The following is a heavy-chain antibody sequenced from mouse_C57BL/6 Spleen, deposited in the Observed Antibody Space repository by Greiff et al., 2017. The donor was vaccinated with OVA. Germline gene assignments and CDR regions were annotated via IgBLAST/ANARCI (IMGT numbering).Heavy chain of an antibody. CDR2: IYPGSGST. V-gene: IGHV1-55*01. CDR1: GYTFTSYW. CDR3: ARCYGSREGFYYAMDY. Sequence: VQLQQPGAELVKPGASVKMSCKASGYTFTSYWLTWVKQRPGQGLEWIGDIYPGSGSTNYNEKFKSKATLTVDTSSSTAYMQVSSLTSEDSAVYDCARCYGSREGFYYAMDYWGQGTSVTVSS. J-gene: IGHJ4*01. D-gene: IGHD1-1*01.